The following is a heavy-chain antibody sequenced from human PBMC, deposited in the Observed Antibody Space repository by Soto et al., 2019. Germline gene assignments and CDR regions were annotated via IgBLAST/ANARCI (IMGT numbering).Heavy chain of an antibody. J-gene: IGHJ4*02. CDR2: IIPIFGTA. V-gene: IGHV1-69*01. CDR3: AGDGGRHSGGIDY. CDR1: GGTFSSYS. Sequence: QVQLVQSGAEVKKPGSSVNVSCKASGGTFSSYSINWVRQAPGQGLEWMGEIIPIFGTANYAQKFQGRVTITADESTSTAYMELSSLRSEDTDVYYGAGDGGRHSGGIDYWGQGTLVTVSS. D-gene: IGHD1-26*01.